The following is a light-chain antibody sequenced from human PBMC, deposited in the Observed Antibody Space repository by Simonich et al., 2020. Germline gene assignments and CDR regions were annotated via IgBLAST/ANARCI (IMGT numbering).Light chain of an antibody. CDR3: QSYDSSNRV. V-gene: IGLV6-57*01. CDR2: EDN. CDR1: SGSIASNY. Sequence: NFMLTQPHSVSESPGKTVTISCTRSSGSIASNYVQWYQQRPCSSPTTVIYEDNQRPSGVPDRFSGSIDSSSNAASLTISGLKTEDEDDYYCQSYDSSNRVFGGGTKLTVL. J-gene: IGLJ2*01.